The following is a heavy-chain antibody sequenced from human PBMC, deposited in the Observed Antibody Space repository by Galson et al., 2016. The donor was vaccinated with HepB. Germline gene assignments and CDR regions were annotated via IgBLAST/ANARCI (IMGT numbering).Heavy chain of an antibody. V-gene: IGHV6-1*01. CDR2: TYYRSKWYN. CDR1: GDSVSSDSTS. Sequence: CAISGDSVSSDSTSWNWIRQSPSRGLEWLGRTYYRSKWYNDYAASVESRITINPDTSNNQFSLRLDSVTPEDTAVNYCARGSTLHSWGQGTLGTVSS. D-gene: IGHD1-26*01. CDR3: ARGSTLHS. J-gene: IGHJ4*02.